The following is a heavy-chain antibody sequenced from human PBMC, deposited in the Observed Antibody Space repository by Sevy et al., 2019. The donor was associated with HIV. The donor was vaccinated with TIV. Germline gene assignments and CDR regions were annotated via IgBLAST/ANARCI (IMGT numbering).Heavy chain of an antibody. D-gene: IGHD4-17*01. CDR2: ISGSSNYI. J-gene: IGHJ4*02. CDR3: TRDLPPSATTVAHFDY. Sequence: GGSLRLSCVASTFTFDTYAMSWVRQAPGKGLEWVSYISGSSNYIYYADSLKGRFTISRDNAKNSLYLQVTSLRVEDTAVYYCTRDLPPSATTVAHFDYWGLGTLVTVSS. CDR1: TFTFDTYA. V-gene: IGHV3-21*01.